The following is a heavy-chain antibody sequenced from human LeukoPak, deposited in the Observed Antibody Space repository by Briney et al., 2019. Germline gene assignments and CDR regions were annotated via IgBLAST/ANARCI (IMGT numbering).Heavy chain of an antibody. V-gene: IGHV1-2*02. CDR2: INPNSGGT. D-gene: IGHD3-3*01. J-gene: IGHJ4*02. Sequence: ASVKVSCKASGYTFTGYYMHWVRQAPGQGLEWMGWINPNSGGTNYAQMFQGRVTMTRDTSISTAYMELSRLRSDDTAVYYCARDRLRFLEWTNWGQGTLVTVSS. CDR3: ARDRLRFLEWTN. CDR1: GYTFTGYY.